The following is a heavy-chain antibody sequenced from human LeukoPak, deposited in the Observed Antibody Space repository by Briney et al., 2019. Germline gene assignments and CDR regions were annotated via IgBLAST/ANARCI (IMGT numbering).Heavy chain of an antibody. CDR3: ARVADTHIFDY. J-gene: IGHJ4*02. CDR1: GITVSSNY. V-gene: IGHV3-53*01. CDR2: IYRGTTT. Sequence: GGSLRLSCEASGITVSSNYMSWVRQAPGKGLEWVSVIYRGTTTDYADSVKGRFTISKDNSRNTLYLQMNSLRAEDTALYYCARVADTHIFDYWGQGTLVTVSS. D-gene: IGHD2-21*01.